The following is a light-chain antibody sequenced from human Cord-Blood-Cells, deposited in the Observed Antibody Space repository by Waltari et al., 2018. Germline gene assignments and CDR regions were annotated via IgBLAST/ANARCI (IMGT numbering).Light chain of an antibody. CDR2: DAS. CDR1: QDIRNY. Sequence: DIQMTQSPSSLSASVGDRVTITCQESQDIRNYLNWYQQKPGKAPKLLIYDASNLETGVPSRFSGSGSGTDFTFTINSLQPEDIATYYCQQYDNLYTFGQGTKLEIK. V-gene: IGKV1-33*01. J-gene: IGKJ2*01. CDR3: QQYDNLYT.